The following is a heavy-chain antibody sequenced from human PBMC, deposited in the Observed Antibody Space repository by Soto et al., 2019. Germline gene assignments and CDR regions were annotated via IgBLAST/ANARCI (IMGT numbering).Heavy chain of an antibody. CDR2: ISLDGSRT. CDR1: GFTFGSYW. CDR3: ARAPPGYSFGYRYYGMDA. Sequence: EVQLVESGGGLVQPGGSLRLSCAAPGFTFGSYWMHWVRQAPWKGLVWVSHISLDGSRTTYAHSLKGRFTISRDNAKSSLYLLMNSLRAEDTAVYYCARAPPGYSFGYRYYGMDACGKGTTVTVSS. V-gene: IGHV3-74*01. D-gene: IGHD6-25*01. J-gene: IGHJ6*04.